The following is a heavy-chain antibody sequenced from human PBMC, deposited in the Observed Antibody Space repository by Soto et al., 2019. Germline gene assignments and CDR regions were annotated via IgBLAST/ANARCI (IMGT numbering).Heavy chain of an antibody. CDR3: ARAGYTYGSHNYGMDV. Sequence: ASGKVSCKASGYTYSSSPTHWARQARGQRLEWMGWIDAGNGNTKYSQKFRGRVTFTTDTSASTAYMGRSSLRYEDTAVYYCARAGYTYGSHNYGMDVWRHWAIVTDS. CDR2: IDAGNGNT. V-gene: IGHV1-3*01. D-gene: IGHD5-18*01. J-gene: IGHJ6*02. CDR1: GYTYSSSP.